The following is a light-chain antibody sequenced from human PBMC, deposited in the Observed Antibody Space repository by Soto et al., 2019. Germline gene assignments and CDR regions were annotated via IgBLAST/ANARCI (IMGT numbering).Light chain of an antibody. Sequence: DIQMTQFPSTLSASVGDRVTITCRASQSISTWLAWYQQKPGKAPKLLIYKASSLESGVPSRFSGSGSGTEFTLTISSLQPDDLATYYGQQYNNSFGQGTKVEI. V-gene: IGKV1-5*03. J-gene: IGKJ1*01. CDR1: QSISTW. CDR3: QQYNNS. CDR2: KAS.